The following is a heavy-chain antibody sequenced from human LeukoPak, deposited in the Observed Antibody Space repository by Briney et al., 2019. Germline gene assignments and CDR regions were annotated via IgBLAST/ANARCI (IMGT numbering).Heavy chain of an antibody. Sequence: GGSLRLSCAASGFTFSSYAMHWVRQAPGKGLEWVSGISWNSGSIGYADSVKGRFTISRDNAKNSLYLQMNSLRAEDTASYYCAKGHRGALTTWGQGTLVTVSS. V-gene: IGHV3-9*01. D-gene: IGHD1-1*01. CDR2: ISWNSGSI. J-gene: IGHJ4*02. CDR1: GFTFSSYA. CDR3: AKGHRGALTT.